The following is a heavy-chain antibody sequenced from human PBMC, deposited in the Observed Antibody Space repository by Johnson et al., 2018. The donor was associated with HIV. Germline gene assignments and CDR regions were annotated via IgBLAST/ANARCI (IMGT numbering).Heavy chain of an antibody. CDR3: ARRRYSTSWQEAFDI. V-gene: IGHV3-64*01. Sequence: VQLVESGGGVVQPGESLRLSCGASGFTFSSHHMHWVRQAPGKGLEHVSAISGNGGSTYYANSVKGRFTISRDNFKNTLYRQMGSLTAEDMAVYYCARRRYSTSWQEAFDIWGRGTMVTVSS. CDR1: GFTFSSHH. CDR2: ISGNGGST. J-gene: IGHJ3*02. D-gene: IGHD6-13*01.